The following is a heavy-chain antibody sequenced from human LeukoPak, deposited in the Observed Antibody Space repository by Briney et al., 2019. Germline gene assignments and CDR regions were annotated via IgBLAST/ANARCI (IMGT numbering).Heavy chain of an antibody. J-gene: IGHJ4*02. CDR3: ARIYYDFWSGYLSAFHY. CDR2: IYHSGST. D-gene: IGHD3-3*01. V-gene: IGHV4-38-2*02. CDR1: GYSISSGYY. Sequence: SETLSLTCTVSGYSISSGYYWGWIRQPPGKGLEWIGSIYHSGSTYYNPSLKSRVTISVDTSKNQFSLKLSSVTAADTAVYYCARIYYDFWSGYLSAFHYWGQGTLVTVSS.